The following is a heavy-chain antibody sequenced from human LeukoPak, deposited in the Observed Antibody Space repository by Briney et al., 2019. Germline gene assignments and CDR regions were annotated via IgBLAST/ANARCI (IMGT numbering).Heavy chain of an antibody. CDR2: ISSSSYI. D-gene: IGHD6-19*01. CDR3: ARDPYSSGWYVWFDP. Sequence: GGSLRLSCAASGFTFSSYSMNWVRQAPGKGLEWVSSISSSSYIYYADSVKGRFTISRDNAKNSPYLQMNSLRAEDTAVYYCARDPYSSGWYVWFDPWGQGTLVAVSS. V-gene: IGHV3-21*01. J-gene: IGHJ5*02. CDR1: GFTFSSYS.